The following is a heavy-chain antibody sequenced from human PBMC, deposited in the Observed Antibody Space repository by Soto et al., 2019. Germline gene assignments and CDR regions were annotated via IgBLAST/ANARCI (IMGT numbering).Heavy chain of an antibody. CDR3: AREYSDGWFDP. Sequence: QVQLVESGGGVVQPGRSLRLSCAASGFTFSIYAMHWVRQAPGKGLEWVAVISYDGSNKYYADSVKGRFTISRDNSKNSGYLQMNGLRAEDSAVCYCAREYSDGWFDPWGQGTLVTVS. D-gene: IGHD2-21*01. J-gene: IGHJ5*02. CDR2: ISYDGSNK. V-gene: IGHV3-30-3*01. CDR1: GFTFSIYA.